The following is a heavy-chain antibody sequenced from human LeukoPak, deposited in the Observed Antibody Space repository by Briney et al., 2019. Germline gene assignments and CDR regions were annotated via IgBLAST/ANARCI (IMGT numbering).Heavy chain of an antibody. Sequence: GGSLRLSCAASGFTFDNYAMHWVRQAPGKGLEWLSIISWNSGYIGYADSVKGRFTISRDNAKNSLHLQMNSLRAEDTALYYCASGRTASSYSVSHTDAFDIWGQGTMVTVSS. D-gene: IGHD1-26*01. V-gene: IGHV3-9*01. CDR3: ASGRTASSYSVSHTDAFDI. CDR1: GFTFDNYA. J-gene: IGHJ3*02. CDR2: ISWNSGYI.